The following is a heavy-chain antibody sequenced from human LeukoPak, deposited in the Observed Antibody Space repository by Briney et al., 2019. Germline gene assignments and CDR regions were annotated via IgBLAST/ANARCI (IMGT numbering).Heavy chain of an antibody. J-gene: IGHJ5*02. D-gene: IGHD4-17*01. Sequence: GSLRHSCAGSGFTFSSYDMSWVRQAPGKGLEWIGEINHSGSTNYNPSLKSRVTISVDTSKNQFSLKLSSVTAADTAVYYCARVRGRVDYGDYGNWFDPWGQGTLVTVSS. CDR3: ARVRGRVDYGDYGNWFDP. V-gene: IGHV4-34*01. CDR1: GFTFSSYD. CDR2: INHSGST.